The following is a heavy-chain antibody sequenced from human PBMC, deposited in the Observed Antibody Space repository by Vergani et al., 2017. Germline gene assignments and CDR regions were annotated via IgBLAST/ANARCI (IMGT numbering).Heavy chain of an antibody. V-gene: IGHV3-9*01. J-gene: IGHJ4*02. CDR2: ISWNSGSI. CDR3: AKSSSSWWFDY. Sequence: EVQLVESGGGLVQPGRSLRLSCAASGFTFDDYAMHWVRQAPGKGLEWVSGISWNSGSIGYADSVKGRFTISRDNAKNSLYLQMNSLRAEDTAVYYCAKSSSSWWFDYWGQGTLVTVSS. D-gene: IGHD6-13*01. CDR1: GFTFDDYA.